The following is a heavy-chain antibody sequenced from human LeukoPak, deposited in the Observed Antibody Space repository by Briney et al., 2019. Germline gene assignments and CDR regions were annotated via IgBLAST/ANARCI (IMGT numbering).Heavy chain of an antibody. CDR2: IYYSGST. J-gene: IGHJ4*02. CDR3: ARDLLSGSFHYFDY. Sequence: SETLSLTCTVSGGSISSYYWSWIRQPPGKGLEWIGYIYYSGSTNYNPSLKSRVTISVDTSKNQFSLKLSSVTAADTAVYYCARDLLSGSFHYFDYWGQGTLVTVSS. V-gene: IGHV4-59*01. D-gene: IGHD1-26*01. CDR1: GGSISSYY.